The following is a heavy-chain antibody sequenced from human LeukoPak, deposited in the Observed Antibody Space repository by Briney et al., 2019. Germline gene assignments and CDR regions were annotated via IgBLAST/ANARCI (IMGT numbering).Heavy chain of an antibody. CDR1: GGSISSGGYY. D-gene: IGHD1-26*01. CDR2: IYIDGIT. CDR3: ARLFTRAWEYRYGMDV. V-gene: IGHV4-39*02. J-gene: IGHJ6*02. Sequence: SQTLSLTCTVSGGSISSGGYYWSWIRQPPGKGLEWIGSIYIDGITHYNSSLQSRVTLSIDTSKNHFSLRLTSVTAADTAVFYCARLFTRAWEYRYGMDVWGQGTAVTVSS.